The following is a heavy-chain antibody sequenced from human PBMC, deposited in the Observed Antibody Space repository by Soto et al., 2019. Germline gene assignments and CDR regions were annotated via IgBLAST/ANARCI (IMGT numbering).Heavy chain of an antibody. CDR1: GVSIISYY. Sequence: SETLSLTCTVSGVSIISYYGSWIRQPPGKGLEWIGYIYYSGSTNYNPSLKSRVTISVDTSKNQFSLKLSSVTAADTAVYYCARDGYSYDSSGYQSFYYFDYWGQGPLVTVSS. V-gene: IGHV4-59*01. D-gene: IGHD3-22*01. CDR2: IYYSGST. J-gene: IGHJ4*02. CDR3: ARDGYSYDSSGYQSFYYFDY.